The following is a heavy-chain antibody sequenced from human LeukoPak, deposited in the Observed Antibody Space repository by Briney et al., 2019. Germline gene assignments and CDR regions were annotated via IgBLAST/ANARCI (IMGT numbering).Heavy chain of an antibody. Sequence: GGSPRLSCAASGFTVSTYYMTWVRQAPGKGLECVSVIYSGGSTYYADSVKGRFTVSRNNSKNTLYLQMNSLRAEDTAMYYCARGLGYCTSTTCLLPFDYWGQGTLVTVSS. CDR1: GFTVSTYY. V-gene: IGHV3-53*01. CDR2: IYSGGST. J-gene: IGHJ4*02. CDR3: ARGLGYCTSTTCLLPFDY. D-gene: IGHD2-2*01.